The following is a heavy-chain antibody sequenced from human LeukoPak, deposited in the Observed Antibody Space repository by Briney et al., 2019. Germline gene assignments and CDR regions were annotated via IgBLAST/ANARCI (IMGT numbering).Heavy chain of an antibody. Sequence: GGSLRLSCAASGFTFSTYSMNWVRQAPGKGLEWVSSISLSSTYIYYADSVKGRFTISRDNAKNSLYVQMSSLRAEDTAMYYCARDMSPCSAGACYSDYWGQGTLVTVSS. CDR3: ARDMSPCSAGACYSDY. D-gene: IGHD2-15*01. CDR1: GFTFSTYS. V-gene: IGHV3-21*01. CDR2: ISLSSTYI. J-gene: IGHJ4*02.